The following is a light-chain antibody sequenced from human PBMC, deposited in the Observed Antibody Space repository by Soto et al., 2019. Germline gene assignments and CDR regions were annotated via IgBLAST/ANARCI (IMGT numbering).Light chain of an antibody. CDR2: EVS. J-gene: IGLJ1*01. Sequence: SVLTQPPPPSGSPGQSVTLSCTGNRSGVGAYNYVSWYQQLPGKAPKLIIYEVSKRPSGVPDRFSGSKSGNTASLTVSGLQAEDEADYYCTSYAGTYSFFYVFGTGTKVTVL. V-gene: IGLV2-8*01. CDR3: TSYAGTYSFFYV. CDR1: RSGVGAYNY.